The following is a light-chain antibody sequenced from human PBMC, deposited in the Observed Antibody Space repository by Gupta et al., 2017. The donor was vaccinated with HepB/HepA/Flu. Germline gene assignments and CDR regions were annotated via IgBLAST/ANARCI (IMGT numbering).Light chain of an antibody. J-gene: IGKJ5*01. CDR1: QSVGSQ. Sequence: EIVLTQSPAILSLSPGERATLSCRASQSVGSQLAWYQQKPGQAPSLLIYDASNRATGIPARFSGSGSGTDFTLTISSLEPADFAVYYCQQRSAWLRTFGQGTRLEIK. CDR2: DAS. CDR3: QQRSAWLRT. V-gene: IGKV3-11*01.